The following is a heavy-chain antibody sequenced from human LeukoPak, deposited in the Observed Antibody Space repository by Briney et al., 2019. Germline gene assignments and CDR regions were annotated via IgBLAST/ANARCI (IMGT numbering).Heavy chain of an antibody. CDR3: ATRRGCSCGSCYYFDY. CDR2: IYYSGST. Sequence: SETLSLTCTVSGGSISSSSYYWGWIRQPPGKGLEWIGSIYYSGSTYYNPSLKSRVTISVDTSKNQFSLKLSSVTAADTAVYYCATRRGCSCGSCYYFDYCGQGTLVTVSS. CDR1: GGSISSSSYY. D-gene: IGHD2-15*01. V-gene: IGHV4-39*01. J-gene: IGHJ4*02.